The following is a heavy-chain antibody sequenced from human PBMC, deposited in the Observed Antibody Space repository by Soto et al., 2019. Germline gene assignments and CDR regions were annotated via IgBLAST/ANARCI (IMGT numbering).Heavy chain of an antibody. D-gene: IGHD2-21*01. Sequence: ASVKVSCKASGYSIIGYYMHWVRQAPGQGLVWMGGINPKGGGTNYALKFQGRVTMTTDTSTTTAYLELSSLRSADTAVYYCGSCDVNWFDPWGQGTLVTVSS. CDR3: GSCDVNWFDP. J-gene: IGHJ5*02. CDR1: GYSIIGYY. CDR2: INPKGGGT. V-gene: IGHV1-2*02.